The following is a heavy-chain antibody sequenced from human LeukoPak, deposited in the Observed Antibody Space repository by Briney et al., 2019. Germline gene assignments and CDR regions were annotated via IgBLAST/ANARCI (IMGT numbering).Heavy chain of an antibody. CDR1: GFTFSSNW. D-gene: IGHD2-2*01. CDR2: IKEDGSEK. V-gene: IGHV3-7*01. Sequence: PGGSLRLSCAASGFTFSSNWMSWVRQAPGKGLEWVANIKEDGSEKYYVDSVQGRFTISRDNARNTLYLQMNSLRAEDTAVYYCARDNEYQLLWFFDYWGQGTLVTVSS. CDR3: ARDNEYQLLWFFDY. J-gene: IGHJ4*02.